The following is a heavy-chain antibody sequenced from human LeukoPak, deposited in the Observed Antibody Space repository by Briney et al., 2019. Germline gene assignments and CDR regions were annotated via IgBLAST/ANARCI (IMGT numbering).Heavy chain of an antibody. Sequence: PSETLSLTCTVSGGSVSNYYWSWIRQPPGKGLEWIGYIYSSGSAIYNPSLRSRVPISIDTSKNQFSLMLRSVTAADTAVYFCACRPLTKLAFEVWGQGTMVTVCS. CDR1: GGSVSNYY. CDR2: IYSSGSA. D-gene: IGHD4-11*01. V-gene: IGHV4-59*02. CDR3: ACRPLTKLAFEV. J-gene: IGHJ3*01.